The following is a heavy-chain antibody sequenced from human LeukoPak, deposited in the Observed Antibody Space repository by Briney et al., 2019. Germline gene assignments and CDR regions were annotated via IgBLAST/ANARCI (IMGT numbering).Heavy chain of an antibody. CDR3: ARDKGGYPDY. V-gene: IGHV4-38-2*02. D-gene: IGHD3-22*01. CDR2: IYHSGRT. CDR1: GYSISSGYY. Sequence: SETLSLTCTVSGYSISSGYYWGWIRQPPGKGLEWIGNIYHSGRTYYNPSLKGRVTISVDTSKNQFSLKLSSVTAADTAVYYCARDKGGYPDYWGQGTLVTVSS. J-gene: IGHJ4*02.